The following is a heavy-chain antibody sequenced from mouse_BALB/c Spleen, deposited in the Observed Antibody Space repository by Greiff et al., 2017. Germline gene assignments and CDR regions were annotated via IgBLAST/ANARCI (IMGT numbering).Heavy chain of an antibody. D-gene: IGHD2-1*01. V-gene: IGHV5-6-3*01. CDR3: ARKYGNFYYFDY. Sequence: EVMLVESGGGLVQPGGSLKLSCAASGFTFSSYGMSWVRQTPDKRLELVATINSNGGSTYYPDSVKGRFTISRDNAKNTLYLQMSSLKSEDTAMYYCARKYGNFYYFDYWGQGTTLTVSS. CDR2: INSNGGST. J-gene: IGHJ2*01. CDR1: GFTFSSYG.